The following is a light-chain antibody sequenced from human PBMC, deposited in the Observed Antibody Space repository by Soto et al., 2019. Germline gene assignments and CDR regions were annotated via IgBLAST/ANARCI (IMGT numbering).Light chain of an antibody. J-gene: IGLJ2*01. Sequence: QSVLTQPPSVSAAPGPKVTISCSGSSSNIGNNYVSWYQQLPGTAPKLLIYDNNKRPSGIPDRFSGSESGTSATRGITGLQTGDEAEYYCGTWDSSLSAVVFGGGTKLTVL. CDR1: SSNIGNNY. V-gene: IGLV1-51*01. CDR2: DNN. CDR3: GTWDSSLSAVV.